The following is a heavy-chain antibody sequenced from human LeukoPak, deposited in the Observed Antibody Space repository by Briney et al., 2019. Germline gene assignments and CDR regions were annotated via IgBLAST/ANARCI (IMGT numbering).Heavy chain of an antibody. Sequence: SETLSLTCAVYGGSFSVYYWSWIRQPPGKGLEWIGEINHSGNTNYNPSLKSRVTISVDTSKNQFSLKLSSVTAADTAVYYCARGGFYCGGDCYVDYWGQGTPVTVSS. D-gene: IGHD2-21*02. CDR3: ARGGFYCGGDCYVDY. J-gene: IGHJ4*02. CDR1: GGSFSVYY. V-gene: IGHV4-34*01. CDR2: INHSGNT.